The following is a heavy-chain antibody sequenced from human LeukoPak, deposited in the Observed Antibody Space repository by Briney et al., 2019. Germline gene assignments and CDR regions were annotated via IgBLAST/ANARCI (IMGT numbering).Heavy chain of an antibody. V-gene: IGHV1-69*13. Sequence: ASVKVSCKASGYTFTGYYMHWVRQAPGQGLEWMGGIIPIFGTANYAQKFQGRVTITADESTSTAYMELSRLRSEDTAVYYCARGIDGSPNWFDPWGQGTLVTVSS. D-gene: IGHD5-24*01. CDR3: ARGIDGSPNWFDP. CDR1: GYTFTGYY. J-gene: IGHJ5*02. CDR2: IIPIFGTA.